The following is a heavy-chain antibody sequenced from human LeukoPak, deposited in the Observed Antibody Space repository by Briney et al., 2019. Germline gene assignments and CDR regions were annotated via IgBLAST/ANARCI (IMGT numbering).Heavy chain of an antibody. D-gene: IGHD5-12*01. J-gene: IGHJ4*02. CDR2: ISADNSNT. Sequence: ASVKVSCKASGFTFKNYGFSWVRQAPGQGLQWMGWISADNSNTKYAQNLQGRVIMTTDRSTGTAYVELTSLRSDDTAVYYCARDRRGYSAYDGEGFDYWGQGTLVTVSS. CDR3: ARDRRGYSAYDGEGFDY. CDR1: GFTFKNYG. V-gene: IGHV1-18*04.